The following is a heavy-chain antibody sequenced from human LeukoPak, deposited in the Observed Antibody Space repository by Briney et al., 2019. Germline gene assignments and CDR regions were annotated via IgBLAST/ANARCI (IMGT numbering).Heavy chain of an antibody. CDR2: INHSGST. J-gene: IGHJ4*02. Sequence: PSETLSLTCAVYGGSFSGYYWSWIRQPPGKGLEWIGEINHSGSTNHNPSLKSRVTISVDTSKNQFSLKLSSVTAADTAVYYCARNLRLRWRSFDYWGQGTLVTVSS. V-gene: IGHV4-34*01. CDR1: GGSFSGYY. CDR3: ARNLRLRWRSFDY. D-gene: IGHD4-23*01.